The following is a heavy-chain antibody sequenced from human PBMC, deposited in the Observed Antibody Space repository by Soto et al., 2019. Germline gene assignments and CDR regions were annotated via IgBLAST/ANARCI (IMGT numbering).Heavy chain of an antibody. J-gene: IGHJ4*02. CDR1: GGSISSGGYS. CDR3: ASSRASPGPLDY. CDR2: IYQSGST. Sequence: QLQLQESGSGLVKPSQTLSLTCAVSGGSISSGGYSWSWIRQPPGKGLEWIGYIYQSGSTYYNPSLKRRVTISVDRSKNQFSLKLSSVTAADTAVYSCASSRASPGPLDYWGQGTLVTVSS. V-gene: IGHV4-30-2*01.